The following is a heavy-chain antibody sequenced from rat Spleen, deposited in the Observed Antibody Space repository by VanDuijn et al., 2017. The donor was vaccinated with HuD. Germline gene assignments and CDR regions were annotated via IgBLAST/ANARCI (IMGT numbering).Heavy chain of an antibody. Sequence: EVQLVESGGGLVQPGRSLKLSCVASGFTFNNYWMSWIRQAPGKGLEWVATISYDGYITYYRDSVKGRFTISRENAKSTLYLQMDSLRSEDTATYYCAGRTDYFDYCGQGVMVTVSS. CDR2: ISYDGYIT. V-gene: IGHV5-31*01. J-gene: IGHJ2*01. CDR1: GFTFNNYW. CDR3: AGRTDYFDY.